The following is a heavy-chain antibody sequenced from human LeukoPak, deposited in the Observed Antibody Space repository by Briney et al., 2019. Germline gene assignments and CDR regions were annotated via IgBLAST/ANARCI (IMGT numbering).Heavy chain of an antibody. J-gene: IGHJ5*02. CDR2: INHSGST. CDR1: GGSFSGYY. Sequence: PETLSLTCAVYGGSFSGYYWIWIRQPPGKGLEWIGEINHSGSTNYNPSLKSRVTISVDTSKNQFSLKLSSVTAADTAVYYCARGGRFLSAWFDPWGQGTLVTVSS. D-gene: IGHD3-3*01. V-gene: IGHV4-34*01. CDR3: ARGGRFLSAWFDP.